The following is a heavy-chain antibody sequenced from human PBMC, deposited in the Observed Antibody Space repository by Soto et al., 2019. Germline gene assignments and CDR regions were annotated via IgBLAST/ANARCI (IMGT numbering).Heavy chain of an antibody. CDR1: GGSMSSSNW. CDR2: THHSGRN. V-gene: IGHV4-4*02. CDR3: ARTYDGSGPNSGGYGFDI. D-gene: IGHD3-22*01. Sequence: SETLSLTCTVSGGSMSSSNWWNWVRQPPGKGLEWIGETHHSGRNNYNPSLKSRVTISVDKSKNHFSLKLSSVTAADTAVYYCARTYDGSGPNSGGYGFDIWGQGTMVTVSS. J-gene: IGHJ3*02.